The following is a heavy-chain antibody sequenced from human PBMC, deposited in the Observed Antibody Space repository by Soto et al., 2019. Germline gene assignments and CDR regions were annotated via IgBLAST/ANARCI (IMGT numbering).Heavy chain of an antibody. CDR2: ISSSSSTI. CDR3: ARANYYGSPGDFDY. Sequence: EVQLVETGGGLVQPGASLRLSCAESGFTCSSYSMNWVRQAPRKGLEWVSYISSSSSTIYYADSVKGRFTISRDNAKNSLYLQMNSLRAEDTAVYYCARANYYGSPGDFDYWGQGTLVTVSS. D-gene: IGHD3-10*01. V-gene: IGHV3-48*01. CDR1: GFTCSSYS. J-gene: IGHJ4*02.